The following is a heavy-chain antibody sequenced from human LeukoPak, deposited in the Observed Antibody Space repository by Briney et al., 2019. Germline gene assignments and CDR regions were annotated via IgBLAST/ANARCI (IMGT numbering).Heavy chain of an antibody. J-gene: IGHJ6*01. CDR1: GFTFSSYT. CDR3: ARGSEGYCSGGGCYYGLDV. Sequence: GGSLRLSCTASGFTFSSYTMNWVRQAPGKGLEWVSYISSSSSYIYYADSVKGRFTISRDNAENSLYLQMNSLRAEDTAVYYCARGSEGYCSGGGCYYGLDVWGQGTTVTVSS. D-gene: IGHD2-15*01. CDR2: ISSSSSYI. V-gene: IGHV3-21*01.